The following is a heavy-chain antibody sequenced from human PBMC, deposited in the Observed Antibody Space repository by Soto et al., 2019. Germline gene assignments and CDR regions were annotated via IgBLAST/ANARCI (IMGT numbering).Heavy chain of an antibody. D-gene: IGHD5-12*01. CDR3: ARGGWSSGYENYYYYMDV. CDR1: GFTFSSYW. V-gene: IGHV3-74*01. J-gene: IGHJ6*03. CDR2: INSDGSST. Sequence: EVQLVESGGGLVQPGGSLRLCCAASGFTFSSYWMHWVRQAPGKGLVWVSRINSDGSSTSYADSVKGRFTISRDNAKNTLYLQMNSLRAEDTAVYYCARGGWSSGYENYYYYMDVWGKGTTVTVSS.